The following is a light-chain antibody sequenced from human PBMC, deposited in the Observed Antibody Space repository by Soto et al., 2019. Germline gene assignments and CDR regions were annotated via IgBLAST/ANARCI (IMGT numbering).Light chain of an antibody. CDR1: QGISSY. Sequence: DIQLTQSPSFLSVSVGDRVTITCRASQGISSYLAWYQQKPGKAPNLLIYAASTLQSGVPSRFSGSGSGTEFTLTISSLQPEDFGTYYCQQLNSYPLTFGQGTRLEIK. J-gene: IGKJ5*01. CDR3: QQLNSYPLT. V-gene: IGKV1-9*01. CDR2: AAS.